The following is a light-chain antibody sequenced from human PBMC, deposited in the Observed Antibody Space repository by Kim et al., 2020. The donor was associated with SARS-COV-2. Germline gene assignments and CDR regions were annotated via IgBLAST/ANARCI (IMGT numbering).Light chain of an antibody. J-gene: IGKJ2*01. CDR1: QTISSW. CDR2: KAS. V-gene: IGKV1-5*03. CDR3: QQYNTPLYT. Sequence: SASVGDRVTITCRASQTISSWLAWYQQKPGKAPKLLIYKASILESGVPSRFSGSGYGTEFTLTISGLTPDDFATYYCQQYNTPLYTFGQGTKLEI.